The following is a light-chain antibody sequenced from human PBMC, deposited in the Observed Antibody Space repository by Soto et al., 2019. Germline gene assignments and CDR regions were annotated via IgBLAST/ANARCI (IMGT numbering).Light chain of an antibody. J-gene: IGLJ1*01. CDR3: SSYTSSSTLDV. V-gene: IGLV2-14*01. CDR1: SSDVGGYNY. CDR2: EVS. Sequence: QSVLTQPASVPGSPGQSITIPCTGTSSDVGGYNYVSWYQQHPGKAPKLMIYEVSNRPSGVSNRFSGSKSGNTASLTISGLQAEDEADYYCSSYTSSSTLDVFGTGTKVTVL.